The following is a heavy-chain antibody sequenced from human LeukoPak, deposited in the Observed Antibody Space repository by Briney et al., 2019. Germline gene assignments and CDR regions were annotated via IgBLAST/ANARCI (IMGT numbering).Heavy chain of an antibody. D-gene: IGHD6-13*01. J-gene: IGHJ6*03. V-gene: IGHV4-59*01. Sequence: PGGSLRLSCAASGFTFSSYWMSWVRQAPGKGLEWIGYIYYSGSTNYNPSLKSRVTISVDTSKNQFSLKLSSVTAADTAVYYCARGVRIAAAGRNYYYYMDVWGKGTTVTVSS. CDR2: IYYSGST. CDR1: GFTFSSYW. CDR3: ARGVRIAAAGRNYYYYMDV.